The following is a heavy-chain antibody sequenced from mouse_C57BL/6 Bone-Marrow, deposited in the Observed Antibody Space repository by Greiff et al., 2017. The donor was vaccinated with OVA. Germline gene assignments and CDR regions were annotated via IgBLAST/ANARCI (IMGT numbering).Heavy chain of an antibody. Sequence: QVTLKVSGPGILQPSQTLSLTCSFSGFSLSTFGMGVGWIRPPSGKGLEWLAHIWWDDDTYYNPALKSRLPISKDTSTNQVFLKIANVDTADTATYYCARIGGDYALNYAMDYWGRGTSVTVSS. J-gene: IGHJ4*01. CDR3: ARIGGDYALNYAMDY. CDR2: IWWDDDT. D-gene: IGHD2-4*01. CDR1: GFSLSTFGMG. V-gene: IGHV8-8*01.